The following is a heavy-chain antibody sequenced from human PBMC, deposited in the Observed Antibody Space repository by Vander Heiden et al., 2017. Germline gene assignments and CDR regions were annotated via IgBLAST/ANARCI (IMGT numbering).Heavy chain of an antibody. D-gene: IGHD3-10*01. CDR1: GGTFSSYA. CDR2: IIPIFGTA. V-gene: IGHV1-69*01. Sequence: QVQLVQSGAEVKKPGSSVKVSCKASGGTFSSYAISWVRQAPGQGLEWMGGIIPIFGTANYEQKFQGRVTITANESTSTAYMELSSLRSEDTAVYYCASGVSMVRGVNFDYWGQGTLVTVSS. J-gene: IGHJ4*02. CDR3: ASGVSMVRGVNFDY.